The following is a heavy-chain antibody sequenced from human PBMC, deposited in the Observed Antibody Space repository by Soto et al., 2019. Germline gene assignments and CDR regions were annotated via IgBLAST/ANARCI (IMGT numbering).Heavy chain of an antibody. D-gene: IGHD2-2*01. CDR1: GFTFSSYG. CDR3: ARDGIDIVLVPAAGWFDP. J-gene: IGHJ5*02. CDR2: IWYDGSNK. V-gene: IGHV3-33*01. Sequence: QVQLVESGGGVVQPGRSLRLSCAASGFTFSSYGMHWVRQAPGKGLEWVAVIWYDGSNKYYADSVKGRFTISRDNSKNTLYLQMNSLRAEDTAVYYCARDGIDIVLVPAAGWFDPWGQGTLVTVSS.